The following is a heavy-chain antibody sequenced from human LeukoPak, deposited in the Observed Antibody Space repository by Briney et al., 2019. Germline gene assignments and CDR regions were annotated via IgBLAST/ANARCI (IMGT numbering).Heavy chain of an antibody. V-gene: IGHV4-39*02. CDR3: AREGRKSRGVDLVRKKETGYYYYMDV. D-gene: IGHD3-10*02. J-gene: IGHJ6*03. CDR2: IYYSGST. CDR1: GGSISSNSYY. Sequence: SETLSLTCAVSGGSISSNSYYWGWIRQPPGKGLEWIGSIYYSGSTYYNPSLKSRVTISVDTSKNQFSLKLSSVTAADTAVYYCAREGRKSRGVDLVRKKETGYYYYMDVWGKGTTVTVSS.